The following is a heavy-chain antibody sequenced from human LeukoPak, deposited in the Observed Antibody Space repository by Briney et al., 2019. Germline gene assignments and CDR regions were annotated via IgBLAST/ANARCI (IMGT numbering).Heavy chain of an antibody. CDR1: GFTFDDYA. Sequence: GRSLRLSCAASGFTFDDYAMHWVRQAPGKGLEWVSGISWNSGRIGYADSVKGRFTISRDNAKNSLYLQMNSLRAEDTALYYCAKDPHIDPGGMDVWGQGTTVTVSS. J-gene: IGHJ6*02. CDR3: AKDPHIDPGGMDV. D-gene: IGHD5-12*01. V-gene: IGHV3-9*01. CDR2: ISWNSGRI.